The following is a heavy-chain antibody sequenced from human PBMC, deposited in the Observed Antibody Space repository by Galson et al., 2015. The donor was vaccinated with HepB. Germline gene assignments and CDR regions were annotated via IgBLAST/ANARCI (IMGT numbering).Heavy chain of an antibody. D-gene: IGHD3-16*02. CDR3: ARPGYVWGSYRRWSHDFDY. Sequence: SVKVSCKASGYTFTSYAMNWVRQAPGQGLEWMGWINTNTGNPTYAQGFTGRFVFSLDTSVSTAYLQISSLKAEDTAVYYCARPGYVWGSYRRWSHDFDYWGQGTLVTVSS. CDR1: GYTFTSYA. V-gene: IGHV7-4-1*02. CDR2: INTNTGNP. J-gene: IGHJ4*02.